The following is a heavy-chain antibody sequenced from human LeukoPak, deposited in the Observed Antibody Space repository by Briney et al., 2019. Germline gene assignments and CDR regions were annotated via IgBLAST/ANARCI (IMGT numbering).Heavy chain of an antibody. CDR3: ARVVVYSNYYYYYCMDV. Sequence: GGSLRLSCAASGFTFSSYSMNWVRQAPGKGLEWVSSISSSSSYIYYADSVKGRFTISRDNAKNSLYLQMNSLRAEDTAVYYCARVVVYSNYYYYYCMDVWGKGTTVTVSS. CDR1: GFTFSSYS. J-gene: IGHJ6*03. D-gene: IGHD4-11*01. V-gene: IGHV3-21*01. CDR2: ISSSSSYI.